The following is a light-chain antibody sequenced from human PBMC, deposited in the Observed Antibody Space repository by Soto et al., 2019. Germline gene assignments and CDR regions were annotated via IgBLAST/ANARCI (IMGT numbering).Light chain of an antibody. Sequence: AIQMTQSPSSLSASVGARVTITCRASQGIRNGLGWYQQKPGKAPKLLIYAASSLQSGVPSRFSGSRSGTVITLTISSLQPEDFATYYGLQDYNYPRTFGQGTKVEIK. CDR3: LQDYNYPRT. J-gene: IGKJ1*01. CDR2: AAS. V-gene: IGKV1-6*01. CDR1: QGIRNG.